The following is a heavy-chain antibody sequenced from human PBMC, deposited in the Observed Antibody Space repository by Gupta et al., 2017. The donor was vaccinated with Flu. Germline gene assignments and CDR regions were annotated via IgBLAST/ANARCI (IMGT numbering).Heavy chain of an antibody. CDR3: ARVNEGGYYNGMDV. CDR2: IWYDGTNK. Sequence: QVQLVESGGDVVQPGRSLRLSCAASGFPFTSYGMHWVRQAPGQGLEWVAVIWYDGTNKYYTDSVKGRLIISRDNFKNTLYLQMNSLRAEDTAVYYCARVNEGGYYNGMDVWGQGTTVTVSS. J-gene: IGHJ6*02. V-gene: IGHV3-33*01. CDR1: GFPFTSYG. D-gene: IGHD1-1*01.